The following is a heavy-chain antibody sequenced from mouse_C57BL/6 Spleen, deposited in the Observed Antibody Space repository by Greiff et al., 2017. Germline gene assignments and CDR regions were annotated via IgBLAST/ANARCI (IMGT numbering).Heavy chain of an antibody. CDR1: GYTFTSYW. V-gene: IGHV1-50*01. D-gene: IGHD1-1*01. CDR3: ARVGDYYGSRYYFCY. Sequence: QVQLQQSGAELVKPGASVKLSCKASGYTFTSYWMQWVKQRPGQGLEWIGEIDPSDSYTNYNQKFKGKATLTVDTSSSTAYMQLSSLTSEDSAVYDCARVGDYYGSRYYFCYWGQGTTLTVSS. J-gene: IGHJ2*01. CDR2: IDPSDSYT.